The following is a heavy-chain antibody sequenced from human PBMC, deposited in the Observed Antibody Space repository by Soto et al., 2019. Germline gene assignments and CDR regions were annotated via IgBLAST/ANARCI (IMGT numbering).Heavy chain of an antibody. D-gene: IGHD6-6*01. V-gene: IGHV4-38-2*01. Sequence: SETLSLTCAVSGYSIRSGYFWGWIRQPPGKGLEWIGSMYHSGITYYNLSLKSRVTISADTSKNQLSLKLSSATAADTAVYYCARSMYSTSAQLYYGMDVWGQGPRSPSP. J-gene: IGHJ6*02. CDR2: MYHSGIT. CDR3: ARSMYSTSAQLYYGMDV. CDR1: GYSIRSGYF.